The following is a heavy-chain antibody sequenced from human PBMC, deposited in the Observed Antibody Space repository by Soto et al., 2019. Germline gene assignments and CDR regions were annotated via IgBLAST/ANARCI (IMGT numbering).Heavy chain of an antibody. CDR3: FRVALRGSGLRLFDY. J-gene: IGHJ4*02. V-gene: IGHV3-72*01. Sequence: EVQLEESGGVLVQPGGSLRLSCAASGFTFSDHYMDWVRQAPGKVLERVGRTKNKANSYTTAYASSVKGRFTISRDDSKNSPHPQMNSLKAEDTAMYYCFRVALRGSGLRLFDYLGQGTLVTVS. CDR1: GFTFSDHY. CDR2: TKNKANSYTT. D-gene: IGHD3-10*01.